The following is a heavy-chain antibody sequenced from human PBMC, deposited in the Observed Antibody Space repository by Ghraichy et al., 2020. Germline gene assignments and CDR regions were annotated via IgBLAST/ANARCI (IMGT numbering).Heavy chain of an antibody. CDR2: IDDSGSA. Sequence: ESLNISCTVSGGSISRNNWSWLRQPPGKGFEWIGFIDDSGSANYNASLKSRVAISVDTSKNQFSLKVTSVTAADTAVYYCTRVGPGYCSGGGCYSGYFDYWGQGTLVTVSS. J-gene: IGHJ4*02. V-gene: IGHV4-59*01. D-gene: IGHD2-15*01. CDR3: TRVGPGYCSGGGCYSGYFDY. CDR1: GGSISRNN.